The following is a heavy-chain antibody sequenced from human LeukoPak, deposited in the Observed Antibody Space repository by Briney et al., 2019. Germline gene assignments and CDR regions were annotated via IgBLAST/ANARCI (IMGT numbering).Heavy chain of an antibody. V-gene: IGHV1-2*02. J-gene: IGHJ5*02. CDR2: INPNSGDT. CDR1: GYTFSGYY. CDR3: ARDWRYCSSTNCFPYNWFDP. D-gene: IGHD2-2*01. Sequence: ASVKVSCKASGYTFSGYYMHWVRQAPGQGLEWMGWINPNSGDTYYTQKFQGRVTMTRDTSISTAYMELSWLRSDDTAVYYCARDWRYCSSTNCFPYNWFDPWGQGTLVTVSS.